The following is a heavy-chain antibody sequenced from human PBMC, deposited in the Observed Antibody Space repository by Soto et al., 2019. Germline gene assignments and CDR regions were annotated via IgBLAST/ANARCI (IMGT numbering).Heavy chain of an antibody. CDR2: ISIGSSTI. J-gene: IGHJ4*02. D-gene: IGHD3-3*01. CDR1: GFTFSSNG. V-gene: IGHV3-48*01. CDR3: ANSITIFGVVTRPFDY. Sequence: GGSLRLSCEASGFTFSSNGMNWVRQAPGKGLEWVSFISIGSSTINYADSVRGRFTISRDNSKNTLYLQMNSLRAEDTAVYYCANSITIFGVVTRPFDYWGQGTLVTVSS.